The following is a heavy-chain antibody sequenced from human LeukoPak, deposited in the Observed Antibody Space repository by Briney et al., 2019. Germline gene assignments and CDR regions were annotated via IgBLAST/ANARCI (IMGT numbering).Heavy chain of an antibody. CDR1: GYAFTNYA. V-gene: IGHV1-3*01. Sequence: GASVKVSCTASGYAFTNYALHWVRQAPGQRPEWMGWINAGNGNIKYSQKFQGRVTITRDTSASTAYMELSSLRSEDTAVYYCARGVYYDILTGYPSPYYFDYWGQGTLVTVSS. CDR2: INAGNGNI. CDR3: ARGVYYDILTGYPSPYYFDY. D-gene: IGHD3-9*01. J-gene: IGHJ4*02.